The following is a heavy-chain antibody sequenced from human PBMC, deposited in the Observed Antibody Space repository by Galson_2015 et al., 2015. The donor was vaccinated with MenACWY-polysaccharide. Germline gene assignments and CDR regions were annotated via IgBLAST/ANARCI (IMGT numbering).Heavy chain of an antibody. V-gene: IGHV3-23*01. CDR1: GFTFSGYA. CDR2: ISGSGVST. Sequence: SLRLSCAASGFTFSGYAMTWVRQAPGKGLEWVSAISGSGVSTYHADSVKGRFTISRDNSKNTLYLQMNSLRAEDTAVYYCAKHYYYGSGSNSPLQFDYWGQGTLVTVSS. D-gene: IGHD3-10*01. J-gene: IGHJ4*02. CDR3: AKHYYYGSGSNSPLQFDY.